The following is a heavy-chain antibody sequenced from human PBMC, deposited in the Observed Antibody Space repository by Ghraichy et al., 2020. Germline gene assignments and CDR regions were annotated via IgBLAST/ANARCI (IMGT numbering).Heavy chain of an antibody. CDR2: ISSSGSYI. CDR3: ARDDRDYYDSGSYYRGDV. Sequence: GESLRLSCAASGFTFSSYSMNWVRQAPGKGLEWVSSISSSGSYIYYADSVKGRFTISRDNAKNSLSLQMNSLRAEDTAVYYCARDDRDYYDSGSYYRGDVWGQGTTVTVSS. D-gene: IGHD3-10*01. J-gene: IGHJ6*02. V-gene: IGHV3-21*01. CDR1: GFTFSSYS.